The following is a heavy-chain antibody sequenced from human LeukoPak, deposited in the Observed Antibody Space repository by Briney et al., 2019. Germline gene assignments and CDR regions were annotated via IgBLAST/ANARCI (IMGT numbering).Heavy chain of an antibody. J-gene: IGHJ4*02. Sequence: GASLRLSCAASGFTFSSYAMSWVRQAPGKGLEWVSAISGSGGSTYYADSVKGRFTISRDNSKNTLYLQMNSLSAEDTAVYYCAKTYYYDSGGYYPLDYWGQGTLVTVSS. CDR3: AKTYYYDSGGYYPLDY. CDR1: GFTFSSYA. V-gene: IGHV3-23*01. CDR2: ISGSGGST. D-gene: IGHD3-22*01.